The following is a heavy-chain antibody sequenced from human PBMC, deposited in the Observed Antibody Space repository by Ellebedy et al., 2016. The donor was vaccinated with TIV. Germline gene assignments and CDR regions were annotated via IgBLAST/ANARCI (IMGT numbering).Heavy chain of an antibody. CDR3: ATDQAGGSGIDY. Sequence: GESLKISCAASGFTFSSYSMNWVRQAPGKGLEWVSHISLSSSTIYYADSVKGRFTISRDNAKNSLSLQMNSLRDEDTAVYYCATDQAGGSGIDYWGQGTLVTVSS. V-gene: IGHV3-48*02. CDR1: GFTFSSYS. D-gene: IGHD3-10*01. J-gene: IGHJ4*02. CDR2: ISLSSSTI.